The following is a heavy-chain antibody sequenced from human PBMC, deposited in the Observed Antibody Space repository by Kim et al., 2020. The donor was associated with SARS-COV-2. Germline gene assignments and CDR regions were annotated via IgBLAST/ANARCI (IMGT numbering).Heavy chain of an antibody. V-gene: IGHV4-34*01. J-gene: IGHJ4*02. D-gene: IGHD3-22*01. CDR1: GGSFSGYY. CDR2: INHSGST. Sequence: SETLSLTCAAYGGSFSGYYWTWIRQPPGKGLEWIGEINHSGSTNYNPSLKSRVTILVDTSNNQFYLKLSSVTAADTAVYYCARGNRPSSGYLSLDYWGQG. CDR3: ARGNRPSSGYLSLDY.